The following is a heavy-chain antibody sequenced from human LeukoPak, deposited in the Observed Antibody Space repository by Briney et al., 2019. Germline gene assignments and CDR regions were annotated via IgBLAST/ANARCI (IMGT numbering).Heavy chain of an antibody. J-gene: IGHJ5*02. D-gene: IGHD2-2*01. CDR3: ARALCGQSTSCFDP. V-gene: IGHV3-23*01. CDR1: GFTFSSYT. CDR2: ITTSDGNT. Sequence: GGSLRLSCAASGFTFSSYTMSWVRQAPGKGLEWVSTITTSDGNTYYADSVKGRFTISRDNSKNTLYLQMNSLRAEDTAVYYCARALCGQSTSCFDPWGQGTLVTVSS.